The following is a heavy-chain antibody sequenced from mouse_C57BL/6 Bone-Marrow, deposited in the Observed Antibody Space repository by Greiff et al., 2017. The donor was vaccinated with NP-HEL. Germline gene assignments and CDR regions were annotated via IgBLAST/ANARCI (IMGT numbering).Heavy chain of an antibody. CDR1: GYTFTSYG. D-gene: IGHD2-4*01. V-gene: IGHV1-81*01. CDR2: IYPRSGNT. Sequence: QVQLKESGAELARPGASVKLSCKASGYTFTSYGISWVKQRTGQGLEWIGEIYPRSGNTYYNEKFKGKATQTADKSSSTAYMELRSLTSEDSAVYFCAKLRRAWFAYWGQGTLVTVSA. CDR3: AKLRRAWFAY. J-gene: IGHJ3*01.